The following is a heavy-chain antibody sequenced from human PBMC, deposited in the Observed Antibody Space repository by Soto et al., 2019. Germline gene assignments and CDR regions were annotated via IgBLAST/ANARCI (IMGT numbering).Heavy chain of an antibody. D-gene: IGHD3-16*01. CDR3: ANPQGGSGSNWFDP. V-gene: IGHV3-30*04. J-gene: IGHJ5*02. CDR2: ISYDGSNK. Sequence: QVQLVESGGGVVQPGRSLRLSCAASGFTFSSYAMHWVRQAPGKGLEWVAVISYDGSNKYYADSVKGRFTISRDNSKNTLYLQMNSLRAEDTAVYYCANPQGGSGSNWFDPWGQGTLVTVSS. CDR1: GFTFSSYA.